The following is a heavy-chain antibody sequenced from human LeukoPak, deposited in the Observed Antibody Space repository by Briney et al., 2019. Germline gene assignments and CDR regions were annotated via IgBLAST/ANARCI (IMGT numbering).Heavy chain of an antibody. CDR1: GFTFSSYG. CDR3: ARDRAWNYFDY. CDR2: ISNDGSRK. D-gene: IGHD3-3*01. V-gene: IGHV3-30*03. Sequence: GGSLRLSCAASGFTFSSYGMHWVRQAPGKGLEWVAIISNDGSRKYYAHSVEGRFTISRDNSKNTLYLQMDSLRAEDTAVYYCARDRAWNYFDYWGQGTLVTVSS. J-gene: IGHJ4*02.